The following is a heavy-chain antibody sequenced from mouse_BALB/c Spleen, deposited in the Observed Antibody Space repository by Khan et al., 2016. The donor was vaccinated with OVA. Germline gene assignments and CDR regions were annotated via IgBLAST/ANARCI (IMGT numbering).Heavy chain of an antibody. Sequence: EVMLVESGGDLVKPGGSLKLSCAASGFTFSTYGMSWVRQAPDKRLEWVATVSTGGSYTYYPDSVKGRFTISRDNAKNTLYLQMSGLRSDDTAMFYCTRLAYYYDSEGFAYWGQGTLVTVSA. CDR1: GFTFSTYG. J-gene: IGHJ3*01. CDR3: TRLAYYYDSEGFAY. D-gene: IGHD1-1*01. CDR2: VSTGGSYT. V-gene: IGHV5-6*01.